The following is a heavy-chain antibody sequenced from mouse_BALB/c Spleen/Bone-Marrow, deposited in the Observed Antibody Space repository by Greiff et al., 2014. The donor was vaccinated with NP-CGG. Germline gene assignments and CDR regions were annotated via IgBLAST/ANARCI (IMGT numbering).Heavy chain of an antibody. CDR2: IDPANGNT. Sequence: VQLKESGAELVKPGASVKLSCTASGFNIKDTYMHWVKQRPEQGLEWIGRIDPANGNTKSDPKFQGKATITADTSSNTAYLQLSSLTSEDTAVYYCASYYYGSSGFAYWGQGTLVTVSA. D-gene: IGHD1-1*01. V-gene: IGHV14-3*02. CDR1: GFNIKDTY. J-gene: IGHJ3*01. CDR3: ASYYYGSSGFAY.